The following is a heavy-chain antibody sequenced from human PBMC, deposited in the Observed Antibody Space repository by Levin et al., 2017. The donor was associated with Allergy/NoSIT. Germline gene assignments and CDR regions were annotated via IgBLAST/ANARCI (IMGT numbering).Heavy chain of an antibody. V-gene: IGHV3-11*01. J-gene: IGHJ4*02. CDR3: ATEARSGYHFDY. D-gene: IGHD3-22*01. Sequence: GGSLRLSCAASGFTFSDYSMSWIRQAPGKGLEWVSYISTSGSAIFYADSVKGRFTISRDNAKNSLFLQMNSLRAEDTAVYYCATEARSGYHFDYWGQGTLVTVSS. CDR2: ISTSGSAI. CDR1: GFTFSDYS.